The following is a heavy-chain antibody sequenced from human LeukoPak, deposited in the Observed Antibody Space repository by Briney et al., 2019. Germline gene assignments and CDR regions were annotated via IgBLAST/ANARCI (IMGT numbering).Heavy chain of an antibody. Sequence: PGGSLRLSCAASGFTFSSYDMSWVRQAPGKGLEWVSGISGSGSTTKYADSVKGRFTISRDNSKNTVYLQMNSLRAEDTAVYYCAKEASRGSSFAYTPIEKPYYLDYWGQGTLVTVSS. CDR3: AKEASRGSSFAYTPIEKPYYLDY. J-gene: IGHJ4*02. CDR1: GFTFSSYD. CDR2: ISGSGSTT. V-gene: IGHV3-23*01. D-gene: IGHD5-18*01.